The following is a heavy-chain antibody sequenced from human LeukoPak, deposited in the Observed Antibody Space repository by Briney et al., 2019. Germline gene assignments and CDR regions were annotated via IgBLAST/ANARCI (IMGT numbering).Heavy chain of an antibody. D-gene: IGHD5-12*01. CDR3: ARLSGYDEYWFDP. CDR1: GGSISSHY. CDR2: IYSRGST. Sequence: PSETLSLTCTVSGGSISSHYWSWIRQPAGKGLECIGGIYSRGSTNYNPSLRSRVTTSVDTSKNQFSLKLSSVTAADTAVYYCARLSGYDEYWFDPWGQGTLVTVSS. J-gene: IGHJ5*02. V-gene: IGHV4-4*07.